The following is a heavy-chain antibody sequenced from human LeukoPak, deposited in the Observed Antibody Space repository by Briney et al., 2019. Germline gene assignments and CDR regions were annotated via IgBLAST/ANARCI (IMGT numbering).Heavy chain of an antibody. CDR1: GFTFSSYA. V-gene: IGHV3-23*01. CDR3: ARVLTGSWDWFDP. D-gene: IGHD2-8*02. J-gene: IGHJ5*02. Sequence: GGSLRLSCAASGFTFSSYAMSWVRQAPGKGPEWVSAISGSGGSTYYADSVKGRFTISRDNSKNTLYLQMNSLRAEDTAVYYCARVLTGSWDWFDPWGQGTLVTVSS. CDR2: ISGSGGST.